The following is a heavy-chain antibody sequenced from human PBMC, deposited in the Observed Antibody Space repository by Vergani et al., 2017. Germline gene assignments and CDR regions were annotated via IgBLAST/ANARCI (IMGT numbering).Heavy chain of an antibody. CDR3: AREAAAGTGWFDP. CDR1: GGSFSGYY. CDR2: INHSGST. J-gene: IGHJ5*02. Sequence: QVQLQQWGAGLLKPSETLSLTCAVSGGSFSGYYWSWIRQPPGKGLEWIGEINHSGSTNYNPSLKSRVTISVDTSTNQFSLKLSSVPAADQAVYYCAREAAAGTGWFDPWGQGTLVTVSS. V-gene: IGHV4-34*01. D-gene: IGHD6-13*01.